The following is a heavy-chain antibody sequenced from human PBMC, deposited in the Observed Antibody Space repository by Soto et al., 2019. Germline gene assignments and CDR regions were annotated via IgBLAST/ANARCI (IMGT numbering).Heavy chain of an antibody. Sequence: SSETLSLTCAVYGGSFSGYYWSWIRQPPGKGLEWIGEINHSGSTNYNPSLKSRVTISVDTSKNQFSLKLSSVTAADTAVYYCATGIDYGDYNYFDYWGQGTLVTVSS. CDR2: INHSGST. D-gene: IGHD4-17*01. V-gene: IGHV4-34*09. J-gene: IGHJ4*02. CDR3: ATGIDYGDYNYFDY. CDR1: GGSFSGYY.